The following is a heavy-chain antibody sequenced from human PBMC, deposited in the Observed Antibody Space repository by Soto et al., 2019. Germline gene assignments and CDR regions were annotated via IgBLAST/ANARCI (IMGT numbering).Heavy chain of an antibody. Sequence: ASVKVSCKASSYTFTSYGISWVRQAPGQGLEWMGWISAYNGNTNYAQKLQGRVTMTTDTSTSTAYMELRSLRSDDTAVYYCARGPMSDIVVVPGYMDVWGKGTTVTISS. CDR2: ISAYNGNT. CDR3: ARGPMSDIVVVPGYMDV. V-gene: IGHV1-18*01. J-gene: IGHJ6*03. D-gene: IGHD2-2*01. CDR1: SYTFTSYG.